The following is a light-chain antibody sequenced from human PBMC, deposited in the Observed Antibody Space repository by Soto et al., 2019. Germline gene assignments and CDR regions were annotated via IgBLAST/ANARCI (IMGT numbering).Light chain of an antibody. CDR3: QQYGSSPWT. V-gene: IGKV3-20*01. CDR2: GAS. CDR1: QSVSSSY. J-gene: IGKJ1*01. Sequence: ETVLTPSPGTLPLSPGERATLSCRPSQSVSSSYLAWYQQKPGQAPRLLIYGASSRATGIPDRFSGSGSGTDFTLTISRLEPEDFAVYYCQQYGSSPWTFGQGTKVDI.